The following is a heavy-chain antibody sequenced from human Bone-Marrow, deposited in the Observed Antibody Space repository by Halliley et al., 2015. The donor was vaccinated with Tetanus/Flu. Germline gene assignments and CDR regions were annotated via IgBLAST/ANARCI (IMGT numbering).Heavy chain of an antibody. V-gene: IGHV3-74*01. CDR3: ASGKGGNAGA. Sequence: SLRLSCAASGFTFRSYWMEWVRQAPGKGLIWVSRINSDGTYTTYADSVKGRFTISRDNSKNTLSLQMNSLRAEDTAVYYCASGKGGNAGAWGQGSLVTVSS. D-gene: IGHD2-15*01. J-gene: IGHJ5*02. CDR1: GFTFRSYW. CDR2: INSDGTYT.